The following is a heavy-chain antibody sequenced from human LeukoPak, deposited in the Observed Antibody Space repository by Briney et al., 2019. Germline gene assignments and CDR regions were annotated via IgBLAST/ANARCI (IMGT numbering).Heavy chain of an antibody. CDR1: GFTFSSYS. J-gene: IGHJ4*02. V-gene: IGHV3-21*01. Sequence: GGSLRLSCAASGFTFSSYSMDWVRQAPGKGLEWVSSISSSSTYIYYADSVKGRFTISRDNAKNSLYLQMNSLRAEDTAVYYCATSAGAAHRGDYWGQGTLVTVSS. CDR2: ISSSSTYI. D-gene: IGHD6-6*01. CDR3: ATSAGAAHRGDY.